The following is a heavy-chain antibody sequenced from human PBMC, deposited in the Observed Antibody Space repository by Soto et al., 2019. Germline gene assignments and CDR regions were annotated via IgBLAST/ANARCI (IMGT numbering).Heavy chain of an antibody. CDR1: GGSFSGYY. CDR3: ARIDTAHSTIFGVVPSGWCDP. Sequence: SETLSLTCAVYGGSFSGYYWSWIRQPPGKGLEWIGEINHSGSTNYNPSLKSRVTISVDTSKNQFSLKLSSVTAADTGVYYCARIDTAHSTIFGVVPSGWCDPWGQGTLVTV. CDR2: INHSGST. V-gene: IGHV4-34*01. D-gene: IGHD3-3*01. J-gene: IGHJ5*02.